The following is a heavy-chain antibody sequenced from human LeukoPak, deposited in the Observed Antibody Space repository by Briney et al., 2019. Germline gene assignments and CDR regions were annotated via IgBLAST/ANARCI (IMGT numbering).Heavy chain of an antibody. CDR2: ISSSSSYI. J-gene: IGHJ4*02. D-gene: IGHD3-10*01. Sequence: GGSLRLSCAASGFTFSSYSMNWVRQAPGKGLEWVSSISSSSSYIYYADSVKGRFTISRDNAKNSLYLQMNSLRAEDTAVYYCFYYGSGSYYYFDYWGQGTLVTVSS. CDR1: GFTFSSYS. V-gene: IGHV3-21*01. CDR3: FYYGSGSYYYFDY.